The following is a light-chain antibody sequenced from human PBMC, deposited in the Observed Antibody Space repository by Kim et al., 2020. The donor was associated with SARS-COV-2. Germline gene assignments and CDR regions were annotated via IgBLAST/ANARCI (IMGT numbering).Light chain of an antibody. J-gene: IGLJ2*01. CDR3: SSYTSSRTLV. V-gene: IGLV2-14*03. CDR1: SSDVGGYNY. Sequence: GQSVTISCTGTSSDVGGYNYVSWYQLHPGKAPKLMIYAVSKRPSGVPDRFSGSKSGNTASLTISGLQAEDEADYYCSSYTSSRTLVFGGGTQLTVL. CDR2: AVS.